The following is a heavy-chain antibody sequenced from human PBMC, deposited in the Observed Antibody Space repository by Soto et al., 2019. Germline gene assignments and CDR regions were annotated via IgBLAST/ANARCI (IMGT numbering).Heavy chain of an antibody. CDR1: GFTFSSYA. CDR2: ISIDVDVT. V-gene: IGHV3-23*01. Sequence: WGSLRLSCAASGFTFSSYAMTWVRQAPGKGLEWVSIISIDVDVTYYADSVKGRFTISRDNSRNTLILQMHSLRADDTAVYYCAKNAAFWSWGTEVWGQGTSVTVS. CDR3: AKNAAFWSWGTEV. D-gene: IGHD3-3*01. J-gene: IGHJ6*02.